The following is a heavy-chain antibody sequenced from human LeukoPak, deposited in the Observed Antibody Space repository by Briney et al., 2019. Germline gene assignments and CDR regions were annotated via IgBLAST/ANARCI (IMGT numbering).Heavy chain of an antibody. V-gene: IGHV5-51*01. CDR2: IYPGDSDT. CDR1: GYSFTSYW. CDR3: ARQRFSSTWDNDY. D-gene: IGHD6-13*01. Sequence: GESLKISCKGSGYSFTSYWIGWVRQMPGKGLEWMGIIYPGDSDTRYSPSFQGQVTISADKSISTAYLQWSSLRASDTAMYYCARQRFSSTWDNDYWGQGTLVTVSS. J-gene: IGHJ4*02.